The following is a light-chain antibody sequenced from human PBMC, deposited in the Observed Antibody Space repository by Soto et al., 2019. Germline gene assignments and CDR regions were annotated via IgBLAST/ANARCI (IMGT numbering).Light chain of an antibody. CDR2: DVS. V-gene: IGLV2-14*01. Sequence: QSVLTQPASVSGSPGQSITVSCTGTSSDVGGYNYVSWYQQHPGKAPKLMIYDVSNRPSGVSNRFSGSKSGNTASLTISGLQAEDEADYYCSSYKSSNTYVFGIMTVVTDL. CDR3: SSYKSSNTYV. CDR1: SSDVGGYNY. J-gene: IGLJ1*01.